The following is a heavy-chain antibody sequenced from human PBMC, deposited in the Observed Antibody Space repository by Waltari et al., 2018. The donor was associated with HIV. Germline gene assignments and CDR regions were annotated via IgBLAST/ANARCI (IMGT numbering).Heavy chain of an antibody. CDR2: IYYSGST. D-gene: IGHD6-13*01. CDR3: AGSSSWYYYGMDV. J-gene: IGHJ6*02. Sequence: QVQLQESGPGLVKPSQTLSLTCTVSGGSISSGGYYWSWIRQHPGKGLEWIGYIYYSGSTYYNPSLKSLVTISVDTSKNQFSLKLSSVTAADTAVYYCAGSSSWYYYGMDVWGQGTTVTVSS. CDR1: GGSISSGGYY. V-gene: IGHV4-31*01.